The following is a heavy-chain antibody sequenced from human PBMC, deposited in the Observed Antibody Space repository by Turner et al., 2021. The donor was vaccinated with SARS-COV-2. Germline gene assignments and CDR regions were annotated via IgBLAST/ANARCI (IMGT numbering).Heavy chain of an antibody. D-gene: IGHD3-10*01. CDR1: GFTFSNYD. V-gene: IGHV3-13*04. Sequence: EVQLVESGGGLVQPGGSLRPSCAASGFTFSNYDMHWVRQATGKGLEWVSAVGTAGDTYYPGSVKVRFTISRENGKNSLYLQMNSLRAGDTAVYYCARAKFRGLISWFDPWGQGTLVTVSS. J-gene: IGHJ5*02. CDR3: ARAKFRGLISWFDP. CDR2: VGTAGDT.